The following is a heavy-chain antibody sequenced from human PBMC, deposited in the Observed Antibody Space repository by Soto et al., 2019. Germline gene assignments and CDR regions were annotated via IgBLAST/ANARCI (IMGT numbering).Heavy chain of an antibody. CDR2: ISYDGTNK. D-gene: IGHD2-8*02. CDR1: GFTFRGFC. Sequence: XEFLRLSFAACGFTFRGFCMHWIRQAPGKGLEWVALISYDGTNKYYADSVRGRFTISRDNSKNTLYLEMNTLRVEDAAVYYCAQVLPATGTEGGGDAFDICGQRTMVTVSS. J-gene: IGHJ3*02. CDR3: AQVLPATGTEGGGDAFDI. V-gene: IGHV3-30*18.